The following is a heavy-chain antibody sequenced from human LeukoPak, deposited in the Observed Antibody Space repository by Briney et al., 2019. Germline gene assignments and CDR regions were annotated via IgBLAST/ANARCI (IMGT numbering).Heavy chain of an antibody. CDR2: VYYSGST. CDR1: GGSIRSYF. J-gene: IGHJ4*02. V-gene: IGHV4-59*08. Sequence: KPSETLSLTCTVSGGSIRSYFWSWIRQPPGKGLEWIGYVYYSGSTTYNPSLKSRVTISVDTSKKQFSLKLSSVTAADTAVYYCARRPDGTSHFDYWGQGTLVTVSS. CDR3: ARRPDGTSHFDY. D-gene: IGHD6-6*01.